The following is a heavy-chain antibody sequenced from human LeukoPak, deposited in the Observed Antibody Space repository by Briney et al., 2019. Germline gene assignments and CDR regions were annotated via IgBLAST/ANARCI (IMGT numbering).Heavy chain of an antibody. CDR1: GFTFSTYW. Sequence: PGGSLRLSCTASGFTFSTYWINWVRQSPGKGXXWVALINGDGSTTTHADSVKGRFTISRDNAKNTAYLQMNSLRDEDTAVYFCARDYAGSPDYWGQGTLVTVSA. J-gene: IGHJ4*02. CDR2: INGDGSTT. CDR3: ARDYAGSPDY. D-gene: IGHD3-10*01. V-gene: IGHV3-74*03.